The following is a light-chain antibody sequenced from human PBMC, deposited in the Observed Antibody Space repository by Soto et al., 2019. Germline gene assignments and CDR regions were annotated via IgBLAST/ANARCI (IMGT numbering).Light chain of an antibody. CDR1: SSDVGGYDY. CDR2: EVN. J-gene: IGLJ2*01. Sequence: QSALTQPPSASGSPGQSVTISCTGTSSDVGGYDYVSWYQQHPGKAPKLIIYEVNKRPSGVPDRFSGSKSGNTASQTVSGLQAEDEADYYCSSYAGSNNVLFGGGTKLTVL. CDR3: SSYAGSNNVL. V-gene: IGLV2-8*01.